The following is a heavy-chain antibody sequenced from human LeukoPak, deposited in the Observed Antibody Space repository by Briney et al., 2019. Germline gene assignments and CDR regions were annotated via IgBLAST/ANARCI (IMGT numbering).Heavy chain of an antibody. D-gene: IGHD3-16*01. CDR1: GFTFSGSA. V-gene: IGHV3-73*01. CDR2: IRSKANSYAT. CDR3: PRPSAGGLDY. Sequence: GGSLRLSCAASGFTFSGSAMHWVRQASEKGLEWVGRIRSKANSYATAYAASVKGRFTISRDDSKNTAYLQMNSLRTEDTAVYYCPRPSAGGLDYWGQGTLVTVYS. J-gene: IGHJ4*02.